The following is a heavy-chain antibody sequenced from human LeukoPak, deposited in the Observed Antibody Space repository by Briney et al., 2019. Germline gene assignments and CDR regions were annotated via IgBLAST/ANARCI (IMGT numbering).Heavy chain of an antibody. CDR2: MNPNSGNT. J-gene: IGHJ4*02. CDR1: GYTFTSYD. Sequence: GASVKVSCKASGYTFTSYDINWVRQATGQGLEWMGWMNPNSGNTGYAQKLQGRVTMTTDTSTSTAYMELRSLRSDDTAVYYCASNIGYSSVSGYGAYWGQGTLVTVSS. V-gene: IGHV1-8*02. D-gene: IGHD6-19*01. CDR3: ASNIGYSSVSGYGAY.